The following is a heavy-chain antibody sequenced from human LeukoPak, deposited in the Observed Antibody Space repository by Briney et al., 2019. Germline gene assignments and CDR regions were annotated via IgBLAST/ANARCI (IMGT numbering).Heavy chain of an antibody. D-gene: IGHD2-21*02. J-gene: IGHJ4*02. Sequence: SETLSLTCAVYGGSFSGYYWTWIRQSPGKGLEWIGQINHSGSTNHNPSLKSRVTISVDTSKNQVSLTLTSVTAADTAVYYCARTYRAVTANPFDYWGQGTLVTVSS. V-gene: IGHV4-34*01. CDR2: INHSGST. CDR3: ARTYRAVTANPFDY. CDR1: GGSFSGYY.